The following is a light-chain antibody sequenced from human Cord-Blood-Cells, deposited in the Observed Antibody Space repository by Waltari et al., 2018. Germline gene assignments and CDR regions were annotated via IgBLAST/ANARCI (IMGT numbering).Light chain of an antibody. CDR3: SSYAGSNNLV. CDR2: EVS. Sequence: QSALTPPPSASGSPRQSVTISCTGTSSDVGGYNYVSWYQQHPGKPPKLRIYEVSKRPSGVPDRFSGSKSGNTPSLTVSGLQAEDEADYCCSSYAGSNNLVFGGGTKLTVL. J-gene: IGLJ2*01. V-gene: IGLV2-8*01. CDR1: SSDVGGYNY.